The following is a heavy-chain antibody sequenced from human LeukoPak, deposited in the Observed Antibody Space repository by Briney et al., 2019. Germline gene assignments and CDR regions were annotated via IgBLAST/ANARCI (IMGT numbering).Heavy chain of an antibody. CDR2: INGNGGRT. J-gene: IGHJ4*02. V-gene: IGHV3-23*01. CDR3: AKAYSASPGGYFDY. Sequence: GGSLRLSCAASGFTFSSYAMHWVRQVSGKGLEWVSGINGNGGRTYYADSVKGRFTISRDDSRNTLYLQMDNLRADDTAVYYCAKAYSASPGGYFDYWGQGALVAVSS. CDR1: GFTFSSYA. D-gene: IGHD1-26*01.